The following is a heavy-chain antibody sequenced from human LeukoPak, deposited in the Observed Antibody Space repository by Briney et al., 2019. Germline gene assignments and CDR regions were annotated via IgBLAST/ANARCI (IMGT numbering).Heavy chain of an antibody. CDR1: GGSISSYY. Sequence: PSETLSLTCTVSGGSISSYYWSWIRQPPGKGLEWIGSIFHTGSTYFNLSLKSRVTISVDTSKNQFSLRLSSVTAADTAVYYCTRGGELMNFWGQGTLVTVSS. CDR3: TRGGELMNF. D-gene: IGHD1-26*01. V-gene: IGHV4-59*04. J-gene: IGHJ4*02. CDR2: IFHTGST.